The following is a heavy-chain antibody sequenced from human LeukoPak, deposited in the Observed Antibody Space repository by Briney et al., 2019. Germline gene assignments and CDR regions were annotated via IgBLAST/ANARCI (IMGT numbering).Heavy chain of an antibody. Sequence: GGSLRLSCAASRFIFSNHWMTWVRQAPGKGLEWVAMINQDGSDKYYADSVKGRFTISRDNAKNSLYLQMNSLRAEDTALYYCAKDNTMVRGNFDYWGQGTLVTVSS. D-gene: IGHD3-10*01. J-gene: IGHJ4*02. CDR1: RFIFSNHW. CDR3: AKDNTMVRGNFDY. V-gene: IGHV3-7*03. CDR2: INQDGSDK.